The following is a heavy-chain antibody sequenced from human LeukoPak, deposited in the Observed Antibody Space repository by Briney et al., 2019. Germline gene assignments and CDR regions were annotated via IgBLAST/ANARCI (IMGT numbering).Heavy chain of an antibody. J-gene: IGHJ3*02. CDR3: ARDLGSYVFRGAFDI. D-gene: IGHD1-26*01. CDR1: XGSIXXXX. CDR2: IYYSGST. V-gene: IGHV4-59*01. Sequence: XSXGSIXXXXWSXXXXXPGXXXXXXGYIYYSGSTNYNPSLKSRVTISVDTSKNQFSLKLSSVTAADTAVYYCARDLGSYVFRGAFDIWGQGTMVTVSS.